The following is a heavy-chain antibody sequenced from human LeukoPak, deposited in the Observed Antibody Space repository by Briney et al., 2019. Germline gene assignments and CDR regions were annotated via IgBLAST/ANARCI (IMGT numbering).Heavy chain of an antibody. CDR1: GFTVSSNS. D-gene: IGHD4-17*01. J-gene: IGHJ4*02. CDR3: ASPAYGDYALFDY. Sequence: GGSLRLSCTVSGFTVSSNSMSWVRQAPGKGLEWVSFIYSDNTHYSDSVKGRFTISRDNSKNSLYLQMNSLRAEDTAVYYCASPAYGDYALFDYWGQGTLVTVSS. CDR2: IYSDNT. V-gene: IGHV3-53*01.